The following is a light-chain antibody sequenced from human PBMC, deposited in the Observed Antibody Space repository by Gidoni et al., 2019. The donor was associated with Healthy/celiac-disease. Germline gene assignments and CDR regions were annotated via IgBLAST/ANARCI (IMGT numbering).Light chain of an antibody. V-gene: IGLV4-69*01. CDR1: SGHSSYA. J-gene: IGLJ2*01. CDR2: LNSDGSH. Sequence: QLVLTQSPSASASLGASVKLTCTLSSGHSSYAIAWHQQQPEKGTRYLMKLNSDGSHSKGDGIPDRFSGSSSGAERYLTISSLQSEDEADYYCQTWGTGMVFGGGTKLTVL. CDR3: QTWGTGMV.